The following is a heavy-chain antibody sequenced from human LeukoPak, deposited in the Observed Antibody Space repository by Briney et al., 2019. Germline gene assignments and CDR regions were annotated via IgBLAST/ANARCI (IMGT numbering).Heavy chain of an antibody. V-gene: IGHV3-21*01. J-gene: IGHJ4*02. CDR3: ARETDFEAVNTFDY. CDR1: GFTFSSYS. CDR2: ISSSSSYI. Sequence: GGSLRLSCAASGFTFSSYSMNWVRQAPGKGLEWVSSISSSSSYIYYADSVKGRFTISRDNAKNSLYLQMNSLRAEDTAVYYCARETDFEAVNTFDYWGQGTLVTVSS. D-gene: IGHD3-3*01.